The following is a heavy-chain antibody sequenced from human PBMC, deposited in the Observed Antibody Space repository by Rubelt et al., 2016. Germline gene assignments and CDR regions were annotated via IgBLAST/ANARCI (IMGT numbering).Heavy chain of an antibody. V-gene: IGHV4-39*01. CDR2: IYYSGRT. Sequence: QLQLQESGPGLVKPSETLSLTCTVSGGSISSSSYYWGWIRQPPGKGLEWIGSIYYSGRTNYNPSLKSRVTISVDTSKNQFSLKLSSVTAADTAVYYCARHGWGGIVVTYWGQGTLVTVSS. J-gene: IGHJ4*02. CDR1: GGSISSSSYY. D-gene: IGHD3-22*01. CDR3: ARHGWGGIVVTY.